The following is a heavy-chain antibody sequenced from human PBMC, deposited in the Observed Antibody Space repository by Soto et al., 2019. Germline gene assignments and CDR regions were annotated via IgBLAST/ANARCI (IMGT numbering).Heavy chain of an antibody. CDR2: VIPNLGVT. CDR1: GGTLSSYT. D-gene: IGHD1-1*01. V-gene: IGHV1-69*04. Sequence: SVKVSCKASGGTLSSYTFSWVRQAPGQGLEWMGRVIPNLGVTNYAKKFQGRFTIVVDTSKNQFSLQLNSVTLEDTAVYYCARDLGTWRPFDPWGQGTLVTVSS. CDR3: ARDLGTWRPFDP. J-gene: IGHJ5*02.